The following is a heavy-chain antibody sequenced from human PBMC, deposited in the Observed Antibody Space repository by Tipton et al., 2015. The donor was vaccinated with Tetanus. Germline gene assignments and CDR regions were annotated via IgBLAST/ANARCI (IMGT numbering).Heavy chain of an antibody. CDR1: GGSFSGYY. Sequence: GLVKPSETLSLTCAVYGGSFSGYYWNWIRQPPGKGLEGIGKINYSGTTNYNPSLKSRVTMSVDTSKNQFSLQLISMTAADTAVYYCARHSLYYYGSERQPRWGQGTLVTVSS. CDR3: ARHSLYYYGSERQPR. V-gene: IGHV4-34*01. D-gene: IGHD3-10*01. J-gene: IGHJ4*02. CDR2: INYSGTT.